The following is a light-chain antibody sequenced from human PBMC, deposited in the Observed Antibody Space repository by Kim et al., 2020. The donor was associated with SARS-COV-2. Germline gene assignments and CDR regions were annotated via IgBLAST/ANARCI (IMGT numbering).Light chain of an antibody. V-gene: IGLV3-19*01. CDR3: YSRDSSGNHVV. Sequence: SSELTQDPAVSVALGQTVRITFQGGSLRSYYVSWYQQKPGQAPVLVIYGKNNRPSGIPDRFSGSSSGNTATLTLTGAQAEDEADYYCYSRDSSGNHVVFGGGTQLTVL. J-gene: IGLJ2*01. CDR2: GKN. CDR1: SLRSYY.